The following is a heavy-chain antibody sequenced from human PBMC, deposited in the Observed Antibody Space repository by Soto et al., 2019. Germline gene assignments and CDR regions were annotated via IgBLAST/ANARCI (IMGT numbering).Heavy chain of an antibody. V-gene: IGHV2-5*01. CDR1: GFSLSTSGVG. CDR2: IYWNDDK. J-gene: IGHJ4*02. D-gene: IGHD6-13*01. CDR3: AHSDLGSLQQLAFDY. Sequence: SGPTLVNPTQTLTLTCSFSGFSLSTSGVGVGWIRQPPGKALEWLAHIYWNDDKRYSPSLKSRLTITKDTSKNQVVLTMTNMDPVDTATYYCAHSDLGSLQQLAFDYWGQGTLVTVSS.